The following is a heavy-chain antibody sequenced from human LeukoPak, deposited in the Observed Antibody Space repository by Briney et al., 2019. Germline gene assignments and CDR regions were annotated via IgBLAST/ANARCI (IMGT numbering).Heavy chain of an antibody. Sequence: PSETLSLTCTVSGGSISSGGYYWSWIRQHPGKGLEWIGYIYYSGSTYYNPSLKSRVTISVDTSKNQFSLKLSSVTAADTAVYYCARDGSYDSSGIDYWGQGTLVTVSS. V-gene: IGHV4-31*03. J-gene: IGHJ4*02. CDR2: IYYSGST. D-gene: IGHD3-22*01. CDR3: ARDGSYDSSGIDY. CDR1: GGSISSGGYY.